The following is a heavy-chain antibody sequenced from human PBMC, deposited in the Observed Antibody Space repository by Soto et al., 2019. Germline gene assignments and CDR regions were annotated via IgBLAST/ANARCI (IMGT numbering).Heavy chain of an antibody. CDR2: ISAYNGNT. CDR3: EREGTRRCYDLYPFDY. D-gene: IGHD5-12*01. CDR1: GYTFTSYG. J-gene: IGHJ4*02. V-gene: IGHV1-18*04. Sequence: ASVKVSCKASGYTFTSYGISWVRQAPGQGLEWMGWISAYNGNTNYAQKLQGRVTMATDTSTSTAYMELRSLRSDETAVYYCEREGTRRCYDLYPFDYWGQGTLVTVSS.